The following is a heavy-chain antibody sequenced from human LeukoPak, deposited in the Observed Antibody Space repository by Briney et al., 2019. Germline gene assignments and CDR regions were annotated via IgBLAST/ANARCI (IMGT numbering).Heavy chain of an antibody. Sequence: SETLSLTCTVSGASISNGGYYWSWIRQHPGKGLEWIGYIYDSGTTYYNPALQSRVTISVDTSDNHFSLKLRSLTAADTAVYYCARGGDRRGFDYWGQGTLVTVSS. CDR1: GASISNGGYY. CDR3: ARGGDRRGFDY. D-gene: IGHD1-14*01. V-gene: IGHV4-31*03. CDR2: IYDSGTT. J-gene: IGHJ4*02.